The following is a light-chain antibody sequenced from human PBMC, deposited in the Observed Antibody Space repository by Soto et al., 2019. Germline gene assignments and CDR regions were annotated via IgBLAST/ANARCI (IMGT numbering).Light chain of an antibody. Sequence: QSVLTQPASVSGSPGQSITISCTGTSSDVGSYNLVSWYQQHPGKAPKLMIYEGSKRPSGVSNRFSGSKSGNTASLTISGLQAEDEADYYCSSYAGSSTFLFGAGTKVTV. CDR1: SSDVGSYNL. CDR3: SSYAGSSTFL. V-gene: IGLV2-23*03. CDR2: EGS. J-gene: IGLJ1*01.